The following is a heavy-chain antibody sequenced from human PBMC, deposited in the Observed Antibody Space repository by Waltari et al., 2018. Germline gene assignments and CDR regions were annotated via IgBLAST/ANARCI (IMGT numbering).Heavy chain of an antibody. CDR2: ISYDGTNK. D-gene: IGHD5-18*01. Sequence: QEQLVESGGGVVQPGRSLRLSCEASGFIFTNYGLHWVRQVPGKGLEWVGVISYDGTNKFYADSVKGRFTISRDNSKHILYLHMDSLRTEDTAVYHCAKANLIQDYFYYFGMDVWGQGTTVTVSS. J-gene: IGHJ6*02. V-gene: IGHV3-30*18. CDR3: AKANLIQDYFYYFGMDV. CDR1: GFIFTNYG.